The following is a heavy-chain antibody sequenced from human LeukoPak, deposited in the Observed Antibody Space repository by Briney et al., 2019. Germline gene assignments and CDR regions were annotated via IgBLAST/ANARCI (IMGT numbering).Heavy chain of an antibody. Sequence: ASVKVSCKASGYIFNSYGISWVRQAPGQGLEWMGWISAYNSNTHYAQKLQGRVTMTTDTSTSTAYMEVRSLRSDDTAVYYCAREVGRGFDYWGQGTLVTVSS. CDR2: ISAYNSNT. J-gene: IGHJ4*02. D-gene: IGHD1-26*01. V-gene: IGHV1-18*01. CDR3: AREVGRGFDY. CDR1: GYIFNSYG.